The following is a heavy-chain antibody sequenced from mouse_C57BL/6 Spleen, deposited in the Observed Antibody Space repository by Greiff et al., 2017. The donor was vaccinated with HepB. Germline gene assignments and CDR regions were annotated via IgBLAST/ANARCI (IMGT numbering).Heavy chain of an antibody. CDR2: ISDGGSYT. J-gene: IGHJ3*01. Sequence: EVKVVESGGGLVKPGGSLKLSCAASGFTFSSYAMSWVRQTPEKRLEWVATISDGGSYTYYPDNVKGRFTISRDNAKNNLYLQMSHLKSEDTAMYYCARDGYGSSYGWFAYWGQGTLVTVSA. CDR1: GFTFSSYA. V-gene: IGHV5-4*01. D-gene: IGHD1-1*01. CDR3: ARDGYGSSYGWFAY.